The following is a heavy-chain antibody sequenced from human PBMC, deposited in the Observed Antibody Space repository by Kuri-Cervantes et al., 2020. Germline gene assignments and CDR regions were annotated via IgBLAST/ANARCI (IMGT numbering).Heavy chain of an antibody. CDR3: ARDLFLSTSNWFDP. J-gene: IGHJ5*02. D-gene: IGHD6-6*01. CDR1: GGSISSSSYY. V-gene: IGHV4-39*07. Sequence: SETLSLTCTVSGGSISSSSYYWGWIRQPPGKGLEWIGSIYYSGSTYYNPSLKSRVTISVDTSKNQFSLKLSSVTAADTAVYYCARDLFLSTSNWFDPWGQGTLVTVSS. CDR2: IYYSGST.